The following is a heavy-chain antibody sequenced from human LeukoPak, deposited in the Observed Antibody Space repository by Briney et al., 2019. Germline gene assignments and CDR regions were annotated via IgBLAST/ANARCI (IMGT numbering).Heavy chain of an antibody. D-gene: IGHD2-21*01. J-gene: IGHJ4*02. V-gene: IGHV3-7*01. Sequence: PEGSLRLSCAASGFNFGEFWMAWVRQTPGMGLEWVADIKEDGSESFYVDSVKGRFTISRDNAKNTMFLQMNSLRGEDTAVYYCARIARVSPRKAQTDCSFDYWGQGTLATVTS. CDR1: GFNFGEFW. CDR2: IKEDGSES. CDR3: ARIARVSPRKAQTDCSFDY.